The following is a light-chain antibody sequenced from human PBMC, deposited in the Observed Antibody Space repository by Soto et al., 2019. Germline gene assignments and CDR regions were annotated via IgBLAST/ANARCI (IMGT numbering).Light chain of an antibody. CDR2: YDS. J-gene: IGLJ2*01. Sequence: SYELTQPPSVSVAPGKTARITCGGDNIGSQSVHWSQQKPGQAPVLVIYYDSDRPSGIPERFSGSNSGNTATLTISRVEAGDEADYYCQVWESSTDHVVFGGGTKLTVL. CDR3: QVWESSTDHVV. V-gene: IGLV3-21*01. CDR1: NIGSQS.